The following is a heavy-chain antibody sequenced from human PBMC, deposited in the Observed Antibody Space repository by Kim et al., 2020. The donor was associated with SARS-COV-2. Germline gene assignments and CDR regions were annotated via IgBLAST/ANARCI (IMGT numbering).Heavy chain of an antibody. CDR1: GFTFSSYW. Sequence: GGSLRLSCAASGFTFSSYWMSWVRQAPGKGLEWVANIKQDGSEKYYVDSVKGRFTISRDNAKNSLYLQMNSLRAEDTAVYYCARDAAAAGPSFYFQHWGQGTLVTVSS. J-gene: IGHJ1*01. CDR3: ARDAAAAGPSFYFQH. CDR2: IKQDGSEK. V-gene: IGHV3-7*03. D-gene: IGHD6-13*01.